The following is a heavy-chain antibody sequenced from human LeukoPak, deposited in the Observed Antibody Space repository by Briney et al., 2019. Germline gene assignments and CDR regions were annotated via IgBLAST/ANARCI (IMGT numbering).Heavy chain of an antibody. J-gene: IGHJ4*02. CDR1: GFTFGDYA. V-gene: IGHV3-49*03. CDR2: IRSKAYGGTT. CDR3: TMVRGVIPTQYYFDY. Sequence: QPGGSLRLSCTASGFTFGDYAMSWFRQAPGKGLEWVGFIRSKAYGGTTEYAASVKGRFTISRDDSKSIAYLQMNSLKTEDTAVYYCTMVRGVIPTQYYFDYWGQGTLVTVSS. D-gene: IGHD3-10*01.